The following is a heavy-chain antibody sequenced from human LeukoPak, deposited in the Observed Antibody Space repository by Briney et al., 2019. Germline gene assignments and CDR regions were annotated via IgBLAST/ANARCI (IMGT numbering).Heavy chain of an antibody. CDR1: GGSISSYY. CDR2: IYYSGST. D-gene: IGHD5-18*01. Sequence: SSETLSLTCTVSGGSISSYYWSWIRQPPGKGLEWIGYIYYSGSTNYNPSLKSRVTISVDTSKNQFSLKLSSVTAADTAVYYCARDQGGYSYGSYYYYGMDVWGQGTTVTVSS. J-gene: IGHJ6*02. CDR3: ARDQGGYSYGSYYYYGMDV. V-gene: IGHV4-59*12.